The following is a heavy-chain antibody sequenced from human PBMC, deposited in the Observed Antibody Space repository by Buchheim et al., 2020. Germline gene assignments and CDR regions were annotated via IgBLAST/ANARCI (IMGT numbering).Heavy chain of an antibody. J-gene: IGHJ6*02. Sequence: EVQLVESGGGLVQPGGSLRLSCAASGFTVSSNYMSWVRQAPGKGLEWVSVIYSGGSTYYADSVKGRFTISRDNSKNTLYLQMNSLRAEDTAVYYCARHLGGYDSSGYYYLGHYYYGMDVWGQGTT. D-gene: IGHD3-22*01. CDR2: IYSGGST. CDR3: ARHLGGYDSSGYYYLGHYYYGMDV. CDR1: GFTVSSNY. V-gene: IGHV3-66*04.